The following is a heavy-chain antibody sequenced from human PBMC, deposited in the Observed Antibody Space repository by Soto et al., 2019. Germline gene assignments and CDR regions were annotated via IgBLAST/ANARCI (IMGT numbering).Heavy chain of an antibody. J-gene: IGHJ4*02. Sequence: PSETLSLTCTVSGGSIRSYYWSWIRQSPGKGLEWIGYIYYSGSTKYNPSLKSRVTISVDTSKNQFSLKLSSVTAADTAVYYCARHSSSWPIFDYWGQGTLVTVSS. V-gene: IGHV4-59*08. CDR2: IYYSGST. CDR3: ARHSSSWPIFDY. CDR1: GGSIRSYY. D-gene: IGHD6-13*01.